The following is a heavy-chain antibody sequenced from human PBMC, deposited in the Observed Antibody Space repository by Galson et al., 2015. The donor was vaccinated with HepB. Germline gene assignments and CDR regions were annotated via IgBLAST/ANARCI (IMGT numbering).Heavy chain of an antibody. CDR2: IYYSGNT. J-gene: IGHJ5*02. CDR1: GASISSYY. Sequence: ETLSLTCTVSGASISSYYWAWIRQPPEKGLEWLGYIYYSGNTNYNPSLKSRATMSVDTSKNQVSLRLSSVTAADTAVYYCARSLGFCSTITCFIWFDPWGQGSLVTVSS. D-gene: IGHD2-2*01. V-gene: IGHV4-59*01. CDR3: ARSLGFCSTITCFIWFDP.